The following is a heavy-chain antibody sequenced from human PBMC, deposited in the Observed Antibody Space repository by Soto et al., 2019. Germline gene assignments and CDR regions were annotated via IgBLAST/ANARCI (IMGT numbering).Heavy chain of an antibody. V-gene: IGHV3-30*09. CDR3: ARAPTSRFDY. CDR2: ISSDGFTQ. CDR1: GFTFSTFA. Sequence: QVQLVESGGGVVQPGRSLRLSCAASGFTFSTFAMHWVRRAPGRGLEWVAVISSDGFTQYYADSIRGRFAISRDNSKNTLYLQKNCLSGEDTAVYYCARAPTSRFDYWGQGTLVTVSA. J-gene: IGHJ4*02.